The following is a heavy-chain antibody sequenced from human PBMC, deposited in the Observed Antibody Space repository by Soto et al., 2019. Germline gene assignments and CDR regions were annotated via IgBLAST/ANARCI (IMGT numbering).Heavy chain of an antibody. CDR1: GDSVSSDRAA. D-gene: IGHD3-16*01. CDR2: TYYRSKWYN. J-gene: IGHJ5*01. V-gene: IGHV6-1*01. Sequence: SQTLSLTCAISGDSVSSDRAAWNWIRQSPSRGLEWLGRTYYRSKWYNDYAVSVKSRITINADTSKNQFSLQLNSVTPVDSAVYYCAREVFLIIYSAYSCFDSWGQGPLVTVSS. CDR3: AREVFLIIYSAYSCFDS.